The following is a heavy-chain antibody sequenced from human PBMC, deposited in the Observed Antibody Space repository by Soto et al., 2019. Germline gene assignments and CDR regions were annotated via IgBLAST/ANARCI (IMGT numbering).Heavy chain of an antibody. J-gene: IGHJ4*02. V-gene: IGHV1-46*01. CDR1: GYTFINYY. CDR3: ARHPAAGDV. Sequence: QVQLVQSGAEVKKPGASVKVSCKASGYTFINYYIHWVRQAPGHGLEWMAIINPTGGSTNYAQKFQGRTTLTNETATNTGYLELGRLNSEDHAKFYCARHPAAGDVWGPGTLVTVSS. D-gene: IGHD2-21*01. CDR2: INPTGGST.